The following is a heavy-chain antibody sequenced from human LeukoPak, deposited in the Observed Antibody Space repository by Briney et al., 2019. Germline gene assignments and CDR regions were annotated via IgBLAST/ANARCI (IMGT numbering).Heavy chain of an antibody. Sequence: GGSLRLSCEASGFTFSTYSMNWVRQAPGKGPEWVSYIGSSTSRIYYADSVKGRFTISRDNAKNALYLQMNSLSDEDTAVYYCARDFAWWGQGTLVTVSS. CDR3: ARDFAW. D-gene: IGHD3-3*01. CDR1: GFTFSTYS. V-gene: IGHV3-48*02. J-gene: IGHJ4*02. CDR2: IGSSTSRI.